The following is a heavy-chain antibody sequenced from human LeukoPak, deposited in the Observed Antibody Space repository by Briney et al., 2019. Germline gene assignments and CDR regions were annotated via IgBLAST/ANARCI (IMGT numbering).Heavy chain of an antibody. D-gene: IGHD6-6*01. Sequence: SETLSLTCAVCGGSFSGYYWSWIRQPPGKGLEWIGEITRGGSTYYNPPLKSRVTMSVDTSKNQFSLKVNSVTAADTAVYYCARGDIAARLANWGQGTLVTVSS. CDR1: GGSFSGYY. J-gene: IGHJ4*02. CDR3: ARGDIAARLAN. V-gene: IGHV4-34*01. CDR2: ITRGGST.